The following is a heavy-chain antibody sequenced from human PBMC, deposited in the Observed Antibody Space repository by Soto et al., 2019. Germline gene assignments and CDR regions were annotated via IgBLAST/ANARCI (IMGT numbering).Heavy chain of an antibody. J-gene: IGHJ6*02. CDR1: GFTFSSYA. CDR3: AKVSSSGWAYYYYGMAV. V-gene: IGHV3-23*01. D-gene: IGHD6-19*01. Sequence: GGSLRLSCAASGFTFSSYAMSWVRQAPGKGLEWVSAISGSGGSTYYADSVKGRFTISRDNSKNTLYLQMNSLRAEDTAVYYCAKVSSSGWAYYYYGMAVWGQGPTVTVSS. CDR2: ISGSGGST.